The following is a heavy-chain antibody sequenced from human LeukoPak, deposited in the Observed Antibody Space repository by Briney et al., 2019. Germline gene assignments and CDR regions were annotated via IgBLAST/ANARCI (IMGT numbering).Heavy chain of an antibody. CDR3: ARARMGYYYGMDV. D-gene: IGHD2-8*01. J-gene: IGHJ6*02. CDR2: ISTAGDT. Sequence: PGGSLRLSCAASGFTFSSYDMHWVRQATGKGLEWVSAISTAGDTYYPGSVKGRFTISRENAKNSLYLQMNSLRAGDTAVYYCARARMGYYYGMDVWGQGTTVTVSS. V-gene: IGHV3-13*01. CDR1: GFTFSSYD.